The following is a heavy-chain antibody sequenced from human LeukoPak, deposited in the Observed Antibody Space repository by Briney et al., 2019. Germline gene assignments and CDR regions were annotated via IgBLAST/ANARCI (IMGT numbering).Heavy chain of an antibody. Sequence: GSLRLSCAASGFTVSSNYMSWVRQAPGKGLQWVSLINSDGSTYYTDSVRGRFTISRDTSKNTLYLQMHNLRPEDTAVYYCASIQLWPIYYFDYWGQGTLVTVSS. J-gene: IGHJ4*02. D-gene: IGHD5-18*01. V-gene: IGHV3-53*01. CDR2: INSDGST. CDR3: ASIQLWPIYYFDY. CDR1: GFTVSSNY.